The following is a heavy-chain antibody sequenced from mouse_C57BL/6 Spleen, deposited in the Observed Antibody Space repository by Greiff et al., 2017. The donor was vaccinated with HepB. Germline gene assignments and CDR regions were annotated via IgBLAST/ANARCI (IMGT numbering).Heavy chain of an antibody. D-gene: IGHD3-2*02. J-gene: IGHJ3*01. V-gene: IGHV1-7*01. CDR3: AREGQLRLRFSWFAY. CDR2: INPSSGYT. CDR1: GYTFTSYW. Sequence: QVQLKESGAELAKPGASVKLSCKASGYTFTSYWMHWVKQRPGQGLEWIGYINPSSGYTKYNQKFKDKATLTADKSSSTAYMQLSSLTYEDSAVYYCAREGQLRLRFSWFAYWGQGTLVTVSA.